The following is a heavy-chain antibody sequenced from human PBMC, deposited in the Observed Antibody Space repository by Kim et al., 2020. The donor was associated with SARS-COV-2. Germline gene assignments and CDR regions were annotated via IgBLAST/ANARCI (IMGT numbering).Heavy chain of an antibody. Sequence: GGSLRLSCAASGFTFDDYTMHWVRQAPGKGLEWVSLISWDGGSTYYADSVKGRFTISRDNSKNSLYLQMNSLRTEDTALYYCAKDIGGDIVATPVERSGMDVWGQGTTVTVSS. D-gene: IGHD5-12*01. CDR1: GFTFDDYT. J-gene: IGHJ6*02. V-gene: IGHV3-43*01. CDR3: AKDIGGDIVATPVERSGMDV. CDR2: ISWDGGST.